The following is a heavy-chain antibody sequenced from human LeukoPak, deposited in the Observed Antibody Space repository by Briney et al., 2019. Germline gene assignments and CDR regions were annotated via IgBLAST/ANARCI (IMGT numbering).Heavy chain of an antibody. Sequence: GGSLRLSCAASGFTFSSYAMSWVRQAPGKGLERVAFIRYDGSNKYYADSVKGRFTISRDNSKNTLYLQMNSLRAEDTAVYYCAKVLSYGSGSYLDYWGQGTLVTVSS. CDR2: IRYDGSNK. J-gene: IGHJ4*02. CDR3: AKVLSYGSGSYLDY. CDR1: GFTFSSYA. V-gene: IGHV3-30*02. D-gene: IGHD3-10*01.